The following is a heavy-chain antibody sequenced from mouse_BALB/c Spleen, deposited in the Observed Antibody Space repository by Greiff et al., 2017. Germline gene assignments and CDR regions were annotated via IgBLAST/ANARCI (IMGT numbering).Heavy chain of an antibody. CDR1: GYTFTSYY. CDR2: IYPGNVNT. Sequence: VKLMESGPELVKPGASVRISCKASGYTFTSYYIHWVKQRPGQGLEWIGWIYPGNVNTKYNEKSKGKATLTADKSSSTAYMQLSSLTSEDSAVYFCARSTVEPDYWGQGTTLTVSS. J-gene: IGHJ2*01. D-gene: IGHD1-1*01. V-gene: IGHV1S56*01. CDR3: ARSTVEPDY.